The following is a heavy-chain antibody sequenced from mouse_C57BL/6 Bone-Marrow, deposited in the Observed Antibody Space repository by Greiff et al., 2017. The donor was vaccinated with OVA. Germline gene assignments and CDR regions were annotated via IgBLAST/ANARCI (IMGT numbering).Heavy chain of an antibody. J-gene: IGHJ1*03. CDR3: ARVGDYGNFYWYFDV. V-gene: IGHV1-63*01. D-gene: IGHD2-1*01. Sequence: QVQLQQSGAELVRPGTSVKMSCKASGYTFTNYWVGWAKQRPGHGLEWIGDIYPGGGYTNYNEKFKGKATLTADKYSSTAYMQFSSLISEDSAIYYCARVGDYGNFYWYFDVWGTGTTVTVSS. CDR2: IYPGGGYT. CDR1: GYTFTNYW.